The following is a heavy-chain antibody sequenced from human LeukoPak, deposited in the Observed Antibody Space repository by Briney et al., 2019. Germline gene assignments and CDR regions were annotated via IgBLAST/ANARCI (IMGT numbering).Heavy chain of an antibody. J-gene: IGHJ4*02. CDR1: SGSFGGYY. CDR3: AREYSSSFDY. Sequence: SETLSLTCAVYSGSFGGYYWSWIRQPPGKGLEWIGEINHSGSTNYNPSLKSRVTISVDTSKNQFSLKLSSVTAADTAVYYCAREYSSSFDYWGQGTLVTVSS. V-gene: IGHV4-34*01. CDR2: INHSGST. D-gene: IGHD6-6*01.